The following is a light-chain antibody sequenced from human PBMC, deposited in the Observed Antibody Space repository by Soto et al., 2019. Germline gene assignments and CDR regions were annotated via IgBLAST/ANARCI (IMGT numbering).Light chain of an antibody. V-gene: IGKV3-20*01. CDR1: QSVSNNY. CDR2: GAF. Sequence: DIVLTQSPGTLSLSPWERVTLSCMASQSVSNNYLAWYQQKPGQAPRLLIYGAFTRATGIPDRFSGSGSGTDFTLTISRLEPEDFAVYYCQQHETLITFGQGTRLAIK. CDR3: QQHETLIT. J-gene: IGKJ5*01.